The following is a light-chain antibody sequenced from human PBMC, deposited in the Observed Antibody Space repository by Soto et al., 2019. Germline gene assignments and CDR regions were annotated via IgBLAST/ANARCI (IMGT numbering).Light chain of an antibody. Sequence: QAVVTQPPSVSGAPGQRVTISCTGGSSNIGAGYDVHWYQQFPGKAPKLLIFDDNKRPSGVPDRLSGSRSGTSAFLAISRLQAEDEADYYCQSYDRSLSRSLFGGGTKLTVL. CDR2: DDN. CDR3: QSYDRSLSRSL. V-gene: IGLV1-40*01. CDR1: SSNIGAGYD. J-gene: IGLJ2*01.